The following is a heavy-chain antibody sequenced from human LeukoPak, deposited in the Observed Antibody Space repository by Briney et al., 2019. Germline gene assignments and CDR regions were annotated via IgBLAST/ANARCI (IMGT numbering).Heavy chain of an antibody. CDR3: ARDRVGASTI. D-gene: IGHD1-26*01. J-gene: IGHJ4*02. CDR1: GFTFSSYA. Sequence: PGGSLRLSCAASGFTFSSYAMSWARQAPGKGLEWVANINQGGSEKYSVDSVKGRFTISRDNAKKSLYLQMNSLRAEDTAVYYCARDRVGASTIWGQGTLVTVSS. V-gene: IGHV3-7*01. CDR2: INQGGSEK.